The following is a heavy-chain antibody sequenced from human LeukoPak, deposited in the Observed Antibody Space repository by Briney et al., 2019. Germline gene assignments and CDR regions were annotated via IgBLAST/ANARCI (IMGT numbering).Heavy chain of an antibody. D-gene: IGHD6-19*01. V-gene: IGHV4-34*01. CDR3: ASLPIAVAGTSGSRGPEYYFDY. CDR2: INHSGST. Sequence: SETLSLTCAVYGGSFSGYYWSWIRQPPGKGLEWIGEINHSGSTNYNPSLKSRVTISVDTSKNQFSLKLSSVTAADTAVYYCASLPIAVAGTSGSRGPEYYFDYWGQGTLVTVSS. CDR1: GGSFSGYY. J-gene: IGHJ4*02.